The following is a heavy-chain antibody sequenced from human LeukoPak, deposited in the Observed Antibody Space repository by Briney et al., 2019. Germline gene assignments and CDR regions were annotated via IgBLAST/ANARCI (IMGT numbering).Heavy chain of an antibody. Sequence: GGSLRLSCAASGFTFSSYAMNWVRQAPGKGLEWVSAISAGGATYSADSVKGRFTISRDNSKNTLYLQMYSLRAEDTALYFCVKVDAVISPGIDYWGQGTLVTVSS. CDR3: VKVDAVISPGIDY. V-gene: IGHV3-23*01. D-gene: IGHD3-10*01. J-gene: IGHJ4*02. CDR1: GFTFSSYA. CDR2: ISAGGAT.